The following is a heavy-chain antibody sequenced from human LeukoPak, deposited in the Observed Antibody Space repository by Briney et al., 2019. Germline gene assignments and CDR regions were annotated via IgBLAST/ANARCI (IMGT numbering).Heavy chain of an antibody. CDR3: ATIGYSSGWYFDY. J-gene: IGHJ4*02. CDR2: IWYDGSNK. D-gene: IGHD6-19*01. V-gene: IGHV3-33*01. Sequence: PGRSLRLSCAASGFTFSSYGMHWVRQAPGKGLEWVAVIWYDGSNKYYADSVKGRFTISRDNSKNTLYLQMNSLRAEDTAVYYCATIGYSSGWYFDYWGQGTLVTVSS. CDR1: GFTFSSYG.